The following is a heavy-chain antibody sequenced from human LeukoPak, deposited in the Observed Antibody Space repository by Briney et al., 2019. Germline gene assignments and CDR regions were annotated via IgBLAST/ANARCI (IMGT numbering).Heavy chain of an antibody. CDR1: GLTVSNNY. CDR3: AKGERGYYEQIEE. Sequence: HSGGSLRLSCAASGLTVSNNYLSWVRQAPGKGPEWVSGIYSDGTTHYVDSVRGRFTISRDNSKNSVYLQLNSLRAEDTAVYYCAKGERGYYEQIEEWGQGTLVTVSS. J-gene: IGHJ4*02. V-gene: IGHV3-53*01. D-gene: IGHD3-3*01. CDR2: IYSDGTT.